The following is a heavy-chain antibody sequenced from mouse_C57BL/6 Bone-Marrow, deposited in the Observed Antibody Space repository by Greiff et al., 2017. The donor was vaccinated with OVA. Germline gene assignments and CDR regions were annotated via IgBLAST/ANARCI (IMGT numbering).Heavy chain of an antibody. CDR2: ISDGGSYT. J-gene: IGHJ3*01. Sequence: EVQLVESGGGLVKPGGSLKLSCAASGFTFSSYAMSWVRQTPEKRLEWVATISDGGSYTYYPDNVKGRFTISRDNAKNNLYLQMSHLKSEDTAMYYCARWDGYFFAYWGQGTLVTVSA. CDR3: ARWDGYFFAY. D-gene: IGHD2-3*01. V-gene: IGHV5-4*01. CDR1: GFTFSSYA.